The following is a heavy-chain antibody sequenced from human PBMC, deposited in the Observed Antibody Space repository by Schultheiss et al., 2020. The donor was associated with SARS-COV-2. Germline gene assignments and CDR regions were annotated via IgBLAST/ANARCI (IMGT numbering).Heavy chain of an antibody. Sequence: SETLSLTCTVSGGSISSYYWSWIRQPPGKGLEWIGYIFYSGSTRYDPSLKSRVTISVDTSKNHFSLKLSSVTAADTAVYYCARGSVWFDPWGQGTLVTVSS. V-gene: IGHV4-59*01. CDR1: GGSISSYY. D-gene: IGHD4-17*01. CDR2: IFYSGST. CDR3: ARGSVWFDP. J-gene: IGHJ5*02.